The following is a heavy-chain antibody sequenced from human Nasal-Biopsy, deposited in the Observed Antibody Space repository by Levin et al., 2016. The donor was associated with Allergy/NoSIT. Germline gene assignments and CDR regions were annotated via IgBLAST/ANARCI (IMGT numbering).Heavy chain of an antibody. D-gene: IGHD2-15*01. V-gene: IGHV1-46*01. CDR1: GYTFSTYH. Sequence: ASVKVSCKASGYTFSTYHMHWVRQAPGKGLEWMGLINPRAGTTTYAHKFLGRLTVTRDTSTSTVYMELSSLRSEDTAVYYCAVLRGYCSGADCYSFSDNWFDSWGQGTLVTVSS. CDR2: INPRAGTT. CDR3: AVLRGYCSGADCYSFSDNWFDS. J-gene: IGHJ5*01.